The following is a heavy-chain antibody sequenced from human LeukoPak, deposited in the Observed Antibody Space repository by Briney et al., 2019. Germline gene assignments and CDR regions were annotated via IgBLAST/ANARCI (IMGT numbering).Heavy chain of an antibody. CDR1: TVSDHW. V-gene: IGHV1-46*04. D-gene: IGHD3-22*01. Sequence: ASVKVSCNTVSDHWIHWVRQAPGQGLEWLGVINPSGSSATYAQKLRGRVTMTRDTSTSTLYMELSSLRSEDTAVYYCAVDNSDSSAWWFDPWGQGTLVTVST. CDR2: INPSGSSA. J-gene: IGHJ5*02. CDR3: AVDNSDSSAWWFDP.